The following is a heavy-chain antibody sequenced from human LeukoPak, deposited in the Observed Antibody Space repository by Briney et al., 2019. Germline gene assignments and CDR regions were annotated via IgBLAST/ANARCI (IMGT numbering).Heavy chain of an antibody. Sequence: GGSLRLSCAASGFTVSSNYMSWVRQAPGKGLEWVSVIYSGGSTYYADSVKGRFTISRDNSKNTLYLQMNSLRAEDTAVYYCAREIGDIVVVPAATDYYYYYYMDVWGKGTTVTVSS. CDR1: GFTVSSNY. J-gene: IGHJ6*03. CDR2: IYSGGST. CDR3: AREIGDIVVVPAATDYYYYYYMDV. V-gene: IGHV3-66*01. D-gene: IGHD2-2*01.